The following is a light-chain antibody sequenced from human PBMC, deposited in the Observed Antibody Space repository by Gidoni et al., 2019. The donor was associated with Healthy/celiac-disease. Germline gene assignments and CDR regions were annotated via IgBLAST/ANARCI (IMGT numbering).Light chain of an antibody. CDR2: AAS. CDR3: QKYNSAPLI. J-gene: IGKJ4*01. V-gene: IGKV1-27*01. CDR1: HGISNY. Sequence: DIQMTQSPSSLSASVGDRVTITCRASHGISNYLAWYQQKPGKVPKLLIYAASTLQSGVPSRFSGSGSGTDFTLTISSLQPEDVATYYCQKYNSAPLIFGGGTKVEIK.